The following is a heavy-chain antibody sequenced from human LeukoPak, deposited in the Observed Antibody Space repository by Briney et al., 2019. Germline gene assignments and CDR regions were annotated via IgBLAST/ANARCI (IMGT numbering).Heavy chain of an antibody. CDR1: GGTFSSYA. Sequence: SVKVSCKASGGTFSSYAISWVRQAPGQGLEWMGRIIPIFGTANYAQKFQGRVTITTDESTSTAFMELSSLRSEDTAVYYCARGGGYYYDSHSNGFDPWGQGTLVTVSS. D-gene: IGHD3-22*01. V-gene: IGHV1-69*05. CDR3: ARGGGYYYDSHSNGFDP. J-gene: IGHJ5*02. CDR2: IIPIFGTA.